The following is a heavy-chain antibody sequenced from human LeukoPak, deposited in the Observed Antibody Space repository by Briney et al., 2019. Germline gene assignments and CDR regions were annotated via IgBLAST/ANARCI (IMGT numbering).Heavy chain of an antibody. Sequence: GGSPRLSCAASGFTFGTYWMHWVRQAPGKGLVWVSRINTDGSSTNYADSVKGRFTISRDNAKNTVYLQMNSLRAEDTAVYYCANGAFRLYYIDVWGKGTTVTVSS. J-gene: IGHJ6*03. D-gene: IGHD3-16*01. CDR3: ANGAFRLYYIDV. V-gene: IGHV3-74*01. CDR1: GFTFGTYW. CDR2: INTDGSST.